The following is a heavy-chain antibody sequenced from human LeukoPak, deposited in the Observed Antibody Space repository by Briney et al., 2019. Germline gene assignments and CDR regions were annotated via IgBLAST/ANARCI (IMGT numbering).Heavy chain of an antibody. CDR3: ARGDSWYFDL. V-gene: IGHV4-30-4*07. CDR2: IYYSGST. J-gene: IGHJ2*01. D-gene: IGHD3/OR15-3a*01. Sequence: SETLSLTCAVSGGSISSGGYSWSWIRQPPGKGLEWIGYIYYSGSTYYNPSLKSRVTISVDTSKNQFSLKLSSVTAADTAVYYCARGDSWYFDLWGRGTLVTVSS. CDR1: GGSISSGGYS.